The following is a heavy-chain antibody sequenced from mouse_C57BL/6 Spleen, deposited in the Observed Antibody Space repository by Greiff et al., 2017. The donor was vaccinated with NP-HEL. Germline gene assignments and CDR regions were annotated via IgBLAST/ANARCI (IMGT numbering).Heavy chain of an antibody. CDR1: GYTFTSYW. CDR3: ARKRAPTGAWFAY. D-gene: IGHD1-1*01. V-gene: IGHV1-55*01. J-gene: IGHJ3*01. CDR2: IYPGSGST. Sequence: VQLQQPGAELVKPGASVKMSCKASGYTFTSYWITWVKQRPGQGLEWIGDIYPGSGSTNYNEKFKSKATLTVDTSSSTAYMQLSSLTSEDSAVYYCARKRAPTGAWFAYWGQGTLVTVSA.